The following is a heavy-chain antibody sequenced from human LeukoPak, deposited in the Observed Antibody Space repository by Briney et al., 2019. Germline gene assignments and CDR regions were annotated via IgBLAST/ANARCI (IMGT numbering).Heavy chain of an antibody. V-gene: IGHV1-2*02. J-gene: IGHJ4*02. D-gene: IGHD1-26*01. CDR3: ARLKYSGSYVDLDY. Sequence: ASVKVSCKASGYTLTGYYMHWVRQAPGQGLEWMGWINPNSGGTNYAQKLQGRVTMTRDTSISTAYMELSRLRSDDTAVYYCARLKYSGSYVDLDYWGQGTLVTVSS. CDR1: GYTLTGYY. CDR2: INPNSGGT.